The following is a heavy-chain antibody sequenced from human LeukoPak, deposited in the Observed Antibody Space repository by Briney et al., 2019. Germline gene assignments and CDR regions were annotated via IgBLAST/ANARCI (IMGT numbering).Heavy chain of an antibody. V-gene: IGHV3-30-3*01. CDR3: ARETIVVVPAAKFSKFDP. CDR2: ISYDGSNK. CDR1: GFTFSSYA. J-gene: IGHJ5*02. Sequence: PGRSLRLSCAASGFTFSSYAMHWVRQAPGKGLEWVAVISYDGSNKYYADSVKGRFTISRDNSKNTLYLQMSSLRAEDTAVYYCARETIVVVPAAKFSKFDPWGQGTLVTVSS. D-gene: IGHD2-2*01.